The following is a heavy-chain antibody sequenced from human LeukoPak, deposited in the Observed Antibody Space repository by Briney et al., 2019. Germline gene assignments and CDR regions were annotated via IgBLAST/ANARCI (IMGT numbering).Heavy chain of an antibody. CDR3: ARDRKYYYDSSGYYY. Sequence: SETLSLTCTVSGGSISSSSYYWGWIRQPPGKGLEWIGSIYYSGSTYSNPSLKSRVTISVDTSKNQFSLKLSSVTAADTAVYYCARDRKYYYDSSGYYYWGQGTLVTVSS. D-gene: IGHD3-22*01. V-gene: IGHV4-39*07. CDR2: IYYSGST. CDR1: GGSISSSSYY. J-gene: IGHJ4*02.